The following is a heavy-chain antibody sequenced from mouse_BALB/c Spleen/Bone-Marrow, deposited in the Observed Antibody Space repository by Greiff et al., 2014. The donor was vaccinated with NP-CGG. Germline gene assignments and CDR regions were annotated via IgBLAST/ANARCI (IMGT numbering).Heavy chain of an antibody. CDR2: IWGGGIT. Sequence: QVQLKESGPGLVAPSPSLSITCTVSGFSLTDYGVSWIRQPPGKGLEWLGVIWGGGITYYNSALKSRLSISKDNSKSQVFLKMNSLQTDDTAMYYCAKLNWDEGDYWGQGTTLTVSS. V-gene: IGHV2-6-5*01. J-gene: IGHJ2*01. CDR3: AKLNWDEGDY. D-gene: IGHD4-1*01. CDR1: GFSLTDYG.